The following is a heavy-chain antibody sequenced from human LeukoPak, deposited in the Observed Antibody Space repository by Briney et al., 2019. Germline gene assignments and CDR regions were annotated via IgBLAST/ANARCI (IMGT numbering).Heavy chain of an antibody. CDR2: INHSGST. Sequence: TSETLSLTCAVYGGSFNGYYWSWIRQPPGKGLEWIGEINHSGSTNYNPSLKSRVTISVDTSKNQFSLKLSSVTAADTAVYYCASSDILTGYPTYYYYYLDVWGKGTTVTVSS. D-gene: IGHD3-9*01. J-gene: IGHJ6*03. CDR1: GGSFNGYY. V-gene: IGHV4-34*01. CDR3: ASSDILTGYPTYYYYYLDV.